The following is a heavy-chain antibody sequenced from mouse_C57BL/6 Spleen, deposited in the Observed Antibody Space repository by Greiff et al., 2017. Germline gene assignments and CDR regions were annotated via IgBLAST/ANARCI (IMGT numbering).Heavy chain of an antibody. CDR3: ARRDYYDYDGFAY. Sequence: EVQLQQSGPELVKPGASVKISCKASGYSFTGYYMNWVKQSPEKSLEWIGEINTSTGGTTYNQKFKAKATLTVDKSSSTAYMQLKSLTSEDSAVYCCARRDYYDYDGFAYWGQGTLVTVSA. V-gene: IGHV1-42*01. J-gene: IGHJ3*01. D-gene: IGHD2-4*01. CDR2: INTSTGGT. CDR1: GYSFTGYY.